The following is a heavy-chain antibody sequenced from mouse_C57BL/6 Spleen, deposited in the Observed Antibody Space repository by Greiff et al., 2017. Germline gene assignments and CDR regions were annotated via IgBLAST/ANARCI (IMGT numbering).Heavy chain of an antibody. CDR3: ARHGYDY. Sequence: EVKLMESGGGLVKPGGSLKLSCAASGFTFSSYTMSWVRQTPEKRLEWVATISGGGGNTYYPDSVKGRFTISRDNAKNTLYLQMSSMRSEDTAVYYCARHGYDYWGQGTTLTVSS. V-gene: IGHV5-9*04. CDR2: ISGGGGNT. D-gene: IGHD2-2*01. CDR1: GFTFSSYT. J-gene: IGHJ2*01.